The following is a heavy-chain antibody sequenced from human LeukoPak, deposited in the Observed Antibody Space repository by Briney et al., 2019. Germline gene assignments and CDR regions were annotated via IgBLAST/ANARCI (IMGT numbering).Heavy chain of an antibody. V-gene: IGHV1-46*01. CDR3: ARGNYDILTGPHRGWFDP. CDR1: GYTFTSYY. D-gene: IGHD3-9*01. Sequence: ASVKVSCKSSGYTFTSYYMHWVRQAPGQGLEWMGIINPSGGSTSYAQKFQGRVTMTRDTSTSTVYMELSSLRSEDTAVYYCARGNYDILTGPHRGWFDPWGQGTLVTVSS. CDR2: INPSGGST. J-gene: IGHJ5*02.